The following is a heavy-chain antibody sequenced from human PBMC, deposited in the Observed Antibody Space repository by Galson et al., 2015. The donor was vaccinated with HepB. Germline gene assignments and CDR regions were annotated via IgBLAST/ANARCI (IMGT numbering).Heavy chain of an antibody. D-gene: IGHD6-13*01. J-gene: IGHJ4*02. CDR2: IIPIFGTA. Sequence: SVKVSCKASGGTFSSYAISWVRQAPGQGLEWMGGIIPIFGTANYAQKFQGRVTITADKSTSTAYMELSSLRSEDTAVYYCARVVAAAGPYYFDYWGQGTLVTVSS. V-gene: IGHV1-69*06. CDR3: ARVVAAAGPYYFDY. CDR1: GGTFSSYA.